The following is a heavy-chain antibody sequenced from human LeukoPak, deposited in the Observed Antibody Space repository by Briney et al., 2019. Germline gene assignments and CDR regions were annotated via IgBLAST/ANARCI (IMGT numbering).Heavy chain of an antibody. CDR2: ISSSSSYI. V-gene: IGHV3-21*01. D-gene: IGHD2-2*01. CDR1: GFTFSSYW. CDR3: ARAEYQLLSPFDY. Sequence: PGGSLRLSCAASGFTFSSYWMSWVRQAPGKGLEWVSSISSSSSYIYYADSVKGRFTISRDNAKNSLYLQMNSLRAEDTAVYYCARAEYQLLSPFDYWGQGTLVTVSS. J-gene: IGHJ4*02.